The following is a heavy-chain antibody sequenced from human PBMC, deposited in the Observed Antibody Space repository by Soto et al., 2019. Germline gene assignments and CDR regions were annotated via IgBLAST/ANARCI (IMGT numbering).Heavy chain of an antibody. CDR1: GGSLNSYY. D-gene: IGHD3-10*01. Sequence: PSETLSLTCTVSGGSLNSYYWSWIRQPPGKGLECIGDIYYSGSTNYNPSLKSRVTISVDTSKNQFSLNLNSVTAADTAVYYCARDGPMDRAFDIWGQGTMVTVSS. CDR2: IYYSGST. J-gene: IGHJ3*02. CDR3: ARDGPMDRAFDI. V-gene: IGHV4-59*12.